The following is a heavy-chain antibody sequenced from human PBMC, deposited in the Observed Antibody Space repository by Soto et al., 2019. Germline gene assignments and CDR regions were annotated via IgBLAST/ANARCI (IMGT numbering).Heavy chain of an antibody. CDR1: GYTFTSYD. J-gene: IGHJ4*02. D-gene: IGHD6-13*01. CDR3: ARFPIAAAGTVDY. CDR2: MNPNSGNT. V-gene: IGHV1-8*01. Sequence: QVQLVQSGAEVKKPGASVKVSCKASGYTFTSYDINWVREATGQGLEWMGWMNPNSGNTGYAQKFQGRVTMTRNTSISTAYMELSSLRSEDTVVYYCARFPIAAAGTVDYWGQGTLVTVSS.